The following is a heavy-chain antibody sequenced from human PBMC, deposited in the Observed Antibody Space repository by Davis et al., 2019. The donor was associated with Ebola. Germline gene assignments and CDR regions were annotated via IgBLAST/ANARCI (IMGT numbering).Heavy chain of an antibody. V-gene: IGHV3-48*03. CDR1: GFTFSSYE. CDR3: ARGGRGYSYGYGAFDI. CDR2: ISSSGSTI. D-gene: IGHD5-18*01. Sequence: GESLKISCAASGFTFSSYEMNWVRQAPGKGLEWVSYISSSGSTIYYADSVKGRFTISRDNAKNSLYLQMNSLRAEDTAVYYCARGGRGYSYGYGAFDIWGQGTMVTVSS. J-gene: IGHJ3*02.